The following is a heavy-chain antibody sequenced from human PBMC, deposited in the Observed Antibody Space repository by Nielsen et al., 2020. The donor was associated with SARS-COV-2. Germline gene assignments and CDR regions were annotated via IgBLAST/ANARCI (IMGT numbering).Heavy chain of an antibody. Sequence: SCTVSGGSISSYYWSWIRQPPGKGLEWIGYIYYSGSTNYNPSLKSRVTISVDTSKNQFSLKLSSVTAADTAVYYCARGIVVSLVGSGYYYYGMDVWGHGTTVTVSS. D-gene: IGHD3-22*01. CDR2: IYYSGST. V-gene: IGHV4-59*01. CDR3: ARGIVVSLVGSGYYYYGMDV. J-gene: IGHJ6*02. CDR1: GGSISSYY.